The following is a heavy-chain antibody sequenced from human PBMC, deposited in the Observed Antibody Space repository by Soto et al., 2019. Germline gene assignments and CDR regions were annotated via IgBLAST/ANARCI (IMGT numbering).Heavy chain of an antibody. CDR3: AKEGVRDSSISLYFFDQ. D-gene: IGHD3-10*01. CDR1: GFPFINYA. CDR2: ISGSGGRT. J-gene: IGHJ4*02. V-gene: IGHV3-23*01. Sequence: EVQLLDSGGGWVQPGGSLRLSCAASGFPFINYAMHWVRQAPGKGLEWVSAISGSGGRTYYGDSVKGRFTISRDNSKDTLYLHMNRLTAEDTAVYFCAKEGVRDSSISLYFFDQWGQGTLVTVSS.